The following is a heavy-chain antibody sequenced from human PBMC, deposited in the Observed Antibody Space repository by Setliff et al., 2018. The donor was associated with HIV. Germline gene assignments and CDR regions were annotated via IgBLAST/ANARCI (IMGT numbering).Heavy chain of an antibody. Sequence: SETLSPTCTVSGGSINNGAYYWSWIRHQPGRGLEWIGNIYYNGITHYNPSLKSRLSISIDTSKNQFYLQLNSVTAADTSVFYCAREIVRVALDIWGPGTAVTVSS. CDR2: IYYNGIT. D-gene: IGHD3-16*02. CDR1: GGSINNGAYY. J-gene: IGHJ3*02. V-gene: IGHV4-31*03. CDR3: AREIVRVALDI.